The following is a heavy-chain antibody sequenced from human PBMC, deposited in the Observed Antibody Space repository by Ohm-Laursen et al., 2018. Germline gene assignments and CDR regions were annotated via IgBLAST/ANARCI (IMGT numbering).Heavy chain of an antibody. D-gene: IGHD2-8*01. Sequence: GSLRLSCAASGFTFSSNAMNWVRQAPGEGLEWVSSISSGSRYIHYADSVQGRFTLSRDDAKNSLYLQMNSLRVEDTALYYCARFAKWRSGWYLDLWGRGTLVTVSS. V-gene: IGHV3-21*01. CDR3: ARFAKWRSGWYLDL. CDR2: ISSGSRYI. CDR1: GFTFSSNA. J-gene: IGHJ2*01.